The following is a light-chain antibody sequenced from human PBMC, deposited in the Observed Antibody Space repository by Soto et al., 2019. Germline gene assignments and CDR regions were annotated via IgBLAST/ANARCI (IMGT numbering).Light chain of an antibody. CDR2: GAS. Sequence: EIVLTQSPGTLSLSPGERATLSCRASQSIRSNLAWYQQKPGQAPRLLIYGASTRATGIPARFSGSGSGTEFTLTISSLEPEDFAVYYCQQRSNWPITFGQGTRLEIK. V-gene: IGKV3-11*01. CDR3: QQRSNWPIT. J-gene: IGKJ5*01. CDR1: QSIRSN.